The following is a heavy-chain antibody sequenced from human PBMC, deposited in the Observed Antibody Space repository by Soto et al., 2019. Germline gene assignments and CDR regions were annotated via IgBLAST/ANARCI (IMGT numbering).Heavy chain of an antibody. V-gene: IGHV3-21*01. CDR2: ISSISSYI. CDR3: ARTYYYDSSGYPRFDY. D-gene: IGHD3-22*01. Sequence: PGGSLRLSCAASGFTFSSYSMNWVRQAPGKGLEWVSSISSISSYIYYADSVKGRFTISRDNAKNSLYLQMNSLRAEDTAVYYCARTYYYDSSGYPRFDYWGQGTLVTVSS. J-gene: IGHJ4*02. CDR1: GFTFSSYS.